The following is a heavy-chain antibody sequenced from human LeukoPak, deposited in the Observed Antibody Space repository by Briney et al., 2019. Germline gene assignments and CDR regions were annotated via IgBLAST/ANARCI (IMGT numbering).Heavy chain of an antibody. CDR2: INPSGGST. V-gene: IGHV1-46*01. CDR1: GYIFTDYY. D-gene: IGHD6-19*01. Sequence: ASVTVSCKASGYIFTDYYIHWVRQAPGQGLEWMGLINPSGGSTTYAQKFQGRVTVTRDTSTSTVYMELSSLTSEDTAVYYCARYGLVATSVLCFQYWGQGTLVTVSS. J-gene: IGHJ1*01. CDR3: ARYGLVATSVLCFQY.